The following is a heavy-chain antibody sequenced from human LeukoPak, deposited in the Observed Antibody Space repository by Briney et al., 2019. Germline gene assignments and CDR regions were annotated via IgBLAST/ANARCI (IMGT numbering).Heavy chain of an antibody. V-gene: IGHV1-46*01. CDR3: ARDLGGLTVVRGVISDY. CDR1: GYTFTTYY. D-gene: IGHD3-10*01. Sequence: ASVKVSCKASGYTFTTYYMHWVRQAPGQGLEGMGIINTSGGSTSYAQKFQGRVTMTRDTSKSTVYMELSSLRSEDTAVCYCARDLGGLTVVRGVISDYWGQGTLVTVSS. J-gene: IGHJ4*02. CDR2: INTSGGST.